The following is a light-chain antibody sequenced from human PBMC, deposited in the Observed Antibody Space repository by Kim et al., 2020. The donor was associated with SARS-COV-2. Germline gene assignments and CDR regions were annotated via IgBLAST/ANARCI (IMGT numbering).Light chain of an antibody. V-gene: IGLV3-1*01. CDR2: QDR. J-gene: IGLJ3*02. CDR1: QLEDKF. CDR3: QAWHTSAVV. Sequence: VSPDQTARITCAGDQLEDKFTTWYQQKSGQSPILVIYQDRLRPSGISERFSGSTSGNTATLTISGIQATDEADYYCQAWHTSAVVFGGGTQLTVL.